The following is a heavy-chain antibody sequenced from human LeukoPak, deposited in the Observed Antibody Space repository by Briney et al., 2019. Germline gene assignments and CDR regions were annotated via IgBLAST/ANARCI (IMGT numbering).Heavy chain of an antibody. CDR3: ARELASRFLNGPATAPPDGFDY. V-gene: IGHV3-48*01. CDR2: ISSSSSTI. CDR1: GFTFSSYS. Sequence: GGSLRLSCAASGFTFSSYSMNWVRQAPGKGLEWVSYISSSSSTIYYADSVKGRFTISRDNAKNSLYLQMNSLRAEDTAVYYCARELASRFLNGPATAPPDGFDYWGQGTLVTVSS. J-gene: IGHJ4*02. D-gene: IGHD3-3*01.